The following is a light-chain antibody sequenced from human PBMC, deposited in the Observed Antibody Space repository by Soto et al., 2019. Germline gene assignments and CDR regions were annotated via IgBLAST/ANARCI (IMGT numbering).Light chain of an antibody. J-gene: IGLJ2*01. CDR3: TSYTITHIPVI. CDR2: GSN. Sequence: QSVLTQSPSASGTPGQRVTMSCSGSRSNIGSNSVSWYQQLPGTVPKLLIYGSNERPLGVPDRFSGSKSGNTASLTITGLQPEDEASYYCTSYTITHIPVIFGGGTKLTVL. V-gene: IGLV1-44*01. CDR1: RSNIGSNS.